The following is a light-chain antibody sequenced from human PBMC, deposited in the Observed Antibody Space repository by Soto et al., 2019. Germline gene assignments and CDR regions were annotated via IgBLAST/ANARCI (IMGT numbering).Light chain of an antibody. Sequence: QSALTQPASVSGSPGQSITISCTGTSSDVGSYNLVSWYQQQPCKDPKLMIYEVSKRPSGLSNPVSGSKSGNTPSLIILCHKEYDEADNYFCSYSGSSTLYVFGSGTKLTVL. J-gene: IGLJ1*01. CDR2: EVS. V-gene: IGLV2-23*02. CDR1: SSDVGSYNL. CDR3: CSYSGSSTLYV.